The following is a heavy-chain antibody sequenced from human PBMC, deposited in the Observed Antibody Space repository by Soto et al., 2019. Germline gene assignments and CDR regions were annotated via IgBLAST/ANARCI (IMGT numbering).Heavy chain of an antibody. CDR2: ISASNGNR. J-gene: IGHJ4*02. V-gene: IGHV1-18*04. Sequence: QVQLVQSGAEVKKPGASVKVSCKASGYDFSSYGISWVRQAPGQGLVWMGWISASNGNRDYAQQFQGRVTMTSYTSRTTAYMELRSLRSDDTAVYYCVRDPQRNDYWGQGTLVNVSS. D-gene: IGHD2-2*01. CDR1: GYDFSSYG. CDR3: VRDPQRNDY.